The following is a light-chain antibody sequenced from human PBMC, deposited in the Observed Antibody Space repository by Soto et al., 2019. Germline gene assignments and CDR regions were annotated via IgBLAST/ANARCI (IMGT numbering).Light chain of an antibody. V-gene: IGKV3-20*01. CDR3: QHYGGSFI. CDR1: QSINSKS. J-gene: IGKJ3*01. CDR2: NTS. Sequence: IVLTQSPGTLSWSPGEGATVSCRVSQSINSKSLVWYQRKFGQAPRRLIYNTSSRATGIPDRFSGSGSGTDFTLSISRLEPEDFAVYYCQHYGGSFIVGPGTKVDFK.